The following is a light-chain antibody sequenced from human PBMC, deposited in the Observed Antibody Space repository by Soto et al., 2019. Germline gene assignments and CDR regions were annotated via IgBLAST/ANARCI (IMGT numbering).Light chain of an antibody. V-gene: IGKV1-5*03. CDR2: KAS. J-gene: IGKJ2*02. Sequence: DIPMTQSPSTLSASVGDRVTITCRASQSIDSWLTWYQQKPGKAPKVLIYKASSLESGVPSRFSGGGSGTEFTLTISSLQPDDFATYYCQQYKSYSCTFGQGTKLEIK. CDR3: QQYKSYSCT. CDR1: QSIDSW.